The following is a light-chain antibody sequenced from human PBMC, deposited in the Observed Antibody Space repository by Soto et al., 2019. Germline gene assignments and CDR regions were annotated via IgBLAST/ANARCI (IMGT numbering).Light chain of an antibody. CDR1: QSVSSN. J-gene: IGKJ4*01. Sequence: EIVMTQSPATLSVSPGERATLSCRASQSVSSNLAWYQQKPGQAPRLLIYGASTRATGIPARFSGSRSGTEFTLTLSSLQSEDFAVYYCQQYNNWPALTFGGGTKVEI. V-gene: IGKV3D-15*01. CDR2: GAS. CDR3: QQYNNWPALT.